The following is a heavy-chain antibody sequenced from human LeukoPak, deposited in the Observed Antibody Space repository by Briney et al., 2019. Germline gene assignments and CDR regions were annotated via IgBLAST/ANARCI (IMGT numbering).Heavy chain of an antibody. CDR3: ARDSTPVVVAATRYFQH. J-gene: IGHJ1*01. D-gene: IGHD2-15*01. Sequence: ASVKVSCKASGYTFTSYYMHWVRQAPGQGLEGMGIINPSGGSTSYAQKFQGRVTMTRDTSTSTVYMELSSLRSEDTAVYYCARDSTPVVVAATRYFQHWGQGTLVTVSS. V-gene: IGHV1-46*01. CDR1: GYTFTSYY. CDR2: INPSGGST.